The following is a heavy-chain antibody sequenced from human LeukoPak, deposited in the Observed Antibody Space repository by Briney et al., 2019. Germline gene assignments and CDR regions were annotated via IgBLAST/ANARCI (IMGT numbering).Heavy chain of an antibody. V-gene: IGHV3-15*01. Sequence: GGSLRLSCAASGFTFSAAWMNWVRQAPGKGLEWVGRIKSKSNGGTTDFAAPVRDRFTISRDDSKNTLNLQMDSLRTEDTAVYYCVADLPGTNSPYFDSWGQGTLVTVSS. CDR1: GFTFSAAW. CDR3: VADLPGTNSPYFDS. D-gene: IGHD4/OR15-4a*01. CDR2: IKSKSNGGTT. J-gene: IGHJ4*02.